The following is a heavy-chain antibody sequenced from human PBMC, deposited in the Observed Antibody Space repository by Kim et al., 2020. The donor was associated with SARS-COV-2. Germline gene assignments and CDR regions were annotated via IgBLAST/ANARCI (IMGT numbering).Heavy chain of an antibody. V-gene: IGHV3-9*01. CDR2: ISWNSGSI. CDR3: AKDRGGRGLAMDV. J-gene: IGHJ6*03. D-gene: IGHD3-16*01. Sequence: GGSLRLSCAASGFTFDDYAMHWVRQAPGKGLEWVSGISWNSGSIGYADSVKGRFTISRDNAKNSLYLQMNSLRDEDTALYYCAKDRGGRGLAMDVWGKGTTVTVSS. CDR1: GFTFDDYA.